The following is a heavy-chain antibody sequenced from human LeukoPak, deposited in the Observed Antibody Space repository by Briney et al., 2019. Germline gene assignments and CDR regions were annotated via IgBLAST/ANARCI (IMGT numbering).Heavy chain of an antibody. CDR2: LSDSSGTT. V-gene: IGHV3-23*01. CDR3: AKDRGDGYGSCDY. J-gene: IGHJ4*02. CDR1: GFTFSRYT. Sequence: GGTLRLSCAASGFTFSRYTMSWVRQAPGKGLEWVSSLSDSSGTTYYTDSVKGRFTISRDNSRNTLYLQMSSLRAEDTAIYYCAKDRGDGYGSCDYWGQGTLVTVSS. D-gene: IGHD5-18*01.